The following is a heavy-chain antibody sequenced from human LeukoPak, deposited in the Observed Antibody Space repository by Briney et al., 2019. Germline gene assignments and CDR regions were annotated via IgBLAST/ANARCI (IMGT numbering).Heavy chain of an antibody. Sequence: GGSRRLSCVGSGFTFKSFALTWVRQAPGKGLEWVSAISGGGGDYSYSADSVKGRFKISRDDSKNTVYLQMNSLRAEDAAVYYCARHLQSPIIVVAVAATGYFDYWGQGTLVTVSS. V-gene: IGHV3-23*01. D-gene: IGHD2-15*01. J-gene: IGHJ4*02. CDR2: ISGGGGDYS. CDR3: ARHLQSPIIVVAVAATGYFDY. CDR1: GFTFKSFA.